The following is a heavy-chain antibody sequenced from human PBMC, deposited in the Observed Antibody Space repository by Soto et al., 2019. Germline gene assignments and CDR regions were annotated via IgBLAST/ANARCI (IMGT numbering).Heavy chain of an antibody. J-gene: IGHJ4*02. V-gene: IGHV3-74*01. CDR2: INSDGSTT. CDR3: ARGPSGWYGYDY. CDR1: GFSFSSSW. D-gene: IGHD6-19*01. Sequence: GGSLRLSFAASGFSFSSSWMHWVRQAPGKGLVWVSRINSDGSTTNYADSVKGRFTISRDNAKNTLYLQMNSLRAEDTAVYYCARGPSGWYGYDYWGQGTLVTVSS.